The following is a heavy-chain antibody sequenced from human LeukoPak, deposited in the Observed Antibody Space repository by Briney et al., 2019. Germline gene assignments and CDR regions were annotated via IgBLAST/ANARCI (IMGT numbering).Heavy chain of an antibody. V-gene: IGHV1-69*13. Sequence: GASVKVSCKASGGTFSSYAISWVRQAPGQGLEWMGGIIPIFGTANYAQKLQGRVTITADESTSTAYMELSSLRSEDTAVYYCARDSPGANLGGLDVWGQGTTVTVSS. D-gene: IGHD1-26*01. J-gene: IGHJ6*02. CDR2: IIPIFGTA. CDR3: ARDSPGANLGGLDV. CDR1: GGTFSSYA.